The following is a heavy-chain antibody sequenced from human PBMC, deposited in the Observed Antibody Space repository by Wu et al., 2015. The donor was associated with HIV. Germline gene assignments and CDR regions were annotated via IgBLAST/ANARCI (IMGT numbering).Heavy chain of an antibody. Sequence: LVQSGAEVRKPGASVKVSCKASGYTFTGHYMHWVRQAPGQGLEWMGRIIPSFGRANYAQKFQGRVTITADGSTRAVFMELSSLRSEDSALYFCAKERQRDYPFVTGLPENYFDNWGQGTRVTVS. CDR1: GYTFTGHY. J-gene: IGHJ4*02. D-gene: IGHD2-21*02. CDR2: IIPSFGRA. CDR3: AKERQRDYPFVTGLPENYFDN. V-gene: IGHV1-2*02.